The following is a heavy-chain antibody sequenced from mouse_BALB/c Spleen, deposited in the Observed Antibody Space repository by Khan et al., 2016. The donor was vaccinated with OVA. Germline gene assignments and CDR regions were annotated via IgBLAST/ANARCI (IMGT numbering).Heavy chain of an antibody. CDR3: ARSGTITTVVATDFDY. CDR2: ISYSGRT. D-gene: IGHD1-1*01. V-gene: IGHV3-2*02. J-gene: IGHJ2*01. Sequence: EVQLQESGPGLVKPSQSLSLTCTVTGYSITSDYAWNWIRQFPGNKLEWMGYISYSGRTSYNPSLKSRISITRDTSKNQFFLQLNSVTPEDTAPYYCARSGTITTVVATDFDYWGQGTTLTVSS. CDR1: GYSITSDYA.